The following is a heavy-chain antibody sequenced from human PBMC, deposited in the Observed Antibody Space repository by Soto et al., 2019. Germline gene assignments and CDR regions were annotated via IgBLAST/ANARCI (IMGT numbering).Heavy chain of an antibody. Sequence: GGSLRLSCAASGFTFDDYAMHWVRQAPGKGLEWVSGISWNSGSIGYADSVKGRFTISRDNAKNSLYLQMNSLRAEDTALYYCAKSRAGYYYYYMDVWGKGTTVTVSS. V-gene: IGHV3-9*01. CDR1: GFTFDDYA. CDR2: ISWNSGSI. J-gene: IGHJ6*03. CDR3: AKSRAGYYYYYMDV.